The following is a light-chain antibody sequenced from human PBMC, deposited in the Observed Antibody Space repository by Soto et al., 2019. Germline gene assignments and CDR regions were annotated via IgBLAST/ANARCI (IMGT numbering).Light chain of an antibody. Sequence: QSALTQPPSASGSPGQSVTISCTGTSSDVGGYKYVSWYQQHPGKVPKLMIYEVSKRPSGVPDRFSASKSGNTASLTVSGLQAGDEADYYCSSYAGSNNWVFGGGTKLTVL. CDR2: EVS. J-gene: IGLJ3*02. V-gene: IGLV2-8*01. CDR3: SSYAGSNNWV. CDR1: SSDVGGYKY.